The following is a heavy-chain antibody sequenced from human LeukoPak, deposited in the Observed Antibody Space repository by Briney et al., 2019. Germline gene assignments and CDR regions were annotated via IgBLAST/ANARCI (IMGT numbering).Heavy chain of an antibody. CDR1: GFTFSSYA. V-gene: IGHV3-23*01. D-gene: IGHD6-13*01. CDR2: ISGSGGST. CDR3: AKEYRRWAAAGTFDAFDI. Sequence: PGGSLKLSCAASGFTFSSYAMSWVRQAPGKGLEWVSAISGSGGSTYYADSMKGRFTISRDNSKNTLYLQMNSLRVEDTAVYYCAKEYRRWAAAGTFDAFDIWGQGTMVTVSS. J-gene: IGHJ3*02.